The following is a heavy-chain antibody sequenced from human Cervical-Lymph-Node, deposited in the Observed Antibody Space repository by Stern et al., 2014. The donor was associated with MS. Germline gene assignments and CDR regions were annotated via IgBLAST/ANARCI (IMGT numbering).Heavy chain of an antibody. V-gene: IGHV1-69*01. CDR1: GGTFSSYA. CDR2: IIPIGSTA. J-gene: IGHJ3*01. CDR3: ARDRRHFD. Sequence: QVQLVESGAEAKQPGSSVKVSCTASGGTFSSYAINWVRQAPVPVPEWKGGIIPIGSTANYTQKFQVRVTSTAESSTSTAYMELSSLRSDDTAVYYCARDRRHFD.